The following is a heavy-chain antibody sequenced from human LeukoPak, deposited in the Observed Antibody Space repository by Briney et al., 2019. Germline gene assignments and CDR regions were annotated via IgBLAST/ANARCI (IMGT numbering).Heavy chain of an antibody. V-gene: IGHV3-7*01. CDR3: AKYYYDSSGYYYYYYYGMDV. Sequence: GGSLRLSCAASGFTFSSYWMSWVRQAPGKGLEWVANIKQDGSEKYYVDSVKGRFTISRDNAKNSLYLQMNSLRAEDTAVYYCAKYYYDSSGYYYYYYYGMDVWGQGTAVTVSS. CDR1: GFTFSSYW. J-gene: IGHJ6*02. CDR2: IKQDGSEK. D-gene: IGHD3-22*01.